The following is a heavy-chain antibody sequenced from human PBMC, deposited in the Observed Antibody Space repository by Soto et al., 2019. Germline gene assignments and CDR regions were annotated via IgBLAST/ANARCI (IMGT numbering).Heavy chain of an antibody. CDR1: GGSFSGYY. V-gene: IGHV4-34*01. J-gene: IGHJ5*02. Sequence: PSEALSLTCAVYGGSFSGYYWSWIRQPPGKGLEWIGEINHSGSTNYNPSLRSRGTISVDTSKNQFSLKLSSATAADTAVYYCARGPRVTMGRGRSGAWSDPWGQGTLVTVSS. CDR2: INHSGST. CDR3: ARGPRVTMGRGRSGAWSDP. D-gene: IGHD3-10*01.